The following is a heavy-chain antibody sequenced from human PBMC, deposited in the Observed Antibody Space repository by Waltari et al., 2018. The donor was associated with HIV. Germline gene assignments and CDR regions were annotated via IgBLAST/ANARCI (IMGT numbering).Heavy chain of an antibody. CDR1: GYSFTNLA. CDR3: ARGLAALIAAPGMDV. Sequence: QEQLVQSGAVITRPGSSVSVSCSASGYSFTNLAITWSRQTPGPGLQWVGWRNPKTGDTKSSEGYQGRLRLTRYLSNRTAYMELTSLTNEDTATYYCARGLAALIAAPGMDVWGQGTTLIVSS. D-gene: IGHD2-15*01. J-gene: IGHJ6*02. CDR2: RNPKTGDT. V-gene: IGHV1-8*01.